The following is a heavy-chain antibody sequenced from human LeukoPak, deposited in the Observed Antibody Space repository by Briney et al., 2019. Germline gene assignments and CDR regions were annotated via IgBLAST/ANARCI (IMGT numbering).Heavy chain of an antibody. CDR1: GGSISSYY. CDR2: IYYSGST. Sequence: SETLSLTCTVSGGSISSYYWSWIRQPPGKGLEWIGYIYYSGSTNYNPSLKSRVTISVDTPKNQFSLKLSSVTAADTAVYYCARVPEEYSSSWFDPWGLGTLVTVSS. D-gene: IGHD6-6*01. V-gene: IGHV4-59*01. J-gene: IGHJ5*02. CDR3: ARVPEEYSSSWFDP.